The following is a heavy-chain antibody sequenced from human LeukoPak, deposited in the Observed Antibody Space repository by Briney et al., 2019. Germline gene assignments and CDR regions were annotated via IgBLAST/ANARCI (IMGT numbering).Heavy chain of an antibody. V-gene: IGHV4-34*01. CDR2: INHSGST. CDR1: GGSFSGYY. Sequence: PSETLSLTCAVYGGSFSGYYWSWIRQPPGKGLEWIGEINHSGSTNYNPSLTSRVTISVDTSKNQFSLKLSSVTAADTAVYYCARVNLYFDWYHPLDYWGQGTLVTVSS. CDR3: ARVNLYFDWYHPLDY. J-gene: IGHJ4*02. D-gene: IGHD3-9*01.